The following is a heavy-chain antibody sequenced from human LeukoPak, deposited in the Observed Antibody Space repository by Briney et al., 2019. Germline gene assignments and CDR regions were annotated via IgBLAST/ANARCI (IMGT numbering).Heavy chain of an antibody. V-gene: IGHV3-23*01. CDR1: GFDFSNYV. CDR2: ITSSGDIT. J-gene: IGHJ4*02. CDR3: ANPPGRSSNWYCEFES. Sequence: HAGVPLRLSCGASGFDFSNYVITWVRQAPGKGLEWFAGITSSGDITYYSDSVKGRFTISTDNSRNTQDLQMNSLRDEDTALYYCANPPGRSSNWYCEFESWGQGTMVSVS. D-gene: IGHD6-13*01.